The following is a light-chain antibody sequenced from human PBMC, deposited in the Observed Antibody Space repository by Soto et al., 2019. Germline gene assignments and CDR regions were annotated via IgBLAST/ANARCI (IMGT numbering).Light chain of an antibody. V-gene: IGKV4-1*01. Sequence: DIVMTQSPDSLAVSLGERATINCKSSQSVLYGSNNQNYLSWYQQKPRQPPKLLIYWASTRESGVPDRFSGSGSRTDFTLTINSLQADDVAVYYCQQYYNTGTFGQGTKVEIK. J-gene: IGKJ1*01. CDR3: QQYYNTGT. CDR2: WAS. CDR1: QSVLYGSNNQNY.